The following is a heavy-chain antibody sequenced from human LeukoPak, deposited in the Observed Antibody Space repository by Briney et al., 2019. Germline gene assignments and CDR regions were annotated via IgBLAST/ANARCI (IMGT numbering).Heavy chain of an antibody. V-gene: IGHV3-30*18. Sequence: GRSLRLSCAASGFTFSRYGMHWVSQASGKGLEWVALISYDGSNKYYAGSVKGRFTISRDNSKNTLYLQMNSLRPEDTAVYYCAKGDPYGSGSYPVDYWGQGTLVTVSS. J-gene: IGHJ4*02. D-gene: IGHD3-10*01. CDR2: ISYDGSNK. CDR3: AKGDPYGSGSYPVDY. CDR1: GFTFSRYG.